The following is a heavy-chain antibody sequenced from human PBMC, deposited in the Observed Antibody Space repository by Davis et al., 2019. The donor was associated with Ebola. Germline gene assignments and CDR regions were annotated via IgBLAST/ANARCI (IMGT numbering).Heavy chain of an antibody. Sequence: GGSLRLSCKGSGYSFTSYWIGWVRQMPGKGLEWMGIIYPGDSDTRYSPSFQGQVTISADKSISTAYLQWSSLEASDTAMYYCARQTPTETAPYPFDSWGQGTLVTVSS. CDR1: GYSFTSYW. V-gene: IGHV5-51*01. CDR2: IYPGDSDT. J-gene: IGHJ4*02. CDR3: ARQTPTETAPYPFDS. D-gene: IGHD4-17*01.